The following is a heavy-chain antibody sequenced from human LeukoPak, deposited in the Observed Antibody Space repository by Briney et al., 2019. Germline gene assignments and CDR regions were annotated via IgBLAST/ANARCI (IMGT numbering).Heavy chain of an antibody. Sequence: SETLSLTCTLSGGSISSYYWSWIRQPPGKGLEWIGYIYYSGSTNYTPSLKSRVTISVDASKNQFSLKLSSVTAADTAVYYCASARYFDWLSPFDYWGQGTLVTVSS. J-gene: IGHJ4*02. CDR3: ASARYFDWLSPFDY. CDR2: IYYSGST. D-gene: IGHD3-9*01. V-gene: IGHV4-59*01. CDR1: GGSISSYY.